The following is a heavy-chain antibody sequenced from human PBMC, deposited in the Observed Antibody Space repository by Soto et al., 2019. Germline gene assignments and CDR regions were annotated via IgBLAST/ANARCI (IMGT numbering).Heavy chain of an antibody. CDR3: AHTMPPRISDF. Sequence: QITLKESGPTLVKPTQTLTLTCTFSGFSLNTDGVGVGWIRQPPGKALEWLALIYWDDDKCYMTCLESRLTITKDTSNNHVVLTMTSIDPVDTATYYCAHTMPPRISDFWGQGTQVTVSS. J-gene: IGHJ4*02. D-gene: IGHD2-2*01. CDR1: GFSLNTDGVG. CDR2: IYWDDDK. V-gene: IGHV2-5*02.